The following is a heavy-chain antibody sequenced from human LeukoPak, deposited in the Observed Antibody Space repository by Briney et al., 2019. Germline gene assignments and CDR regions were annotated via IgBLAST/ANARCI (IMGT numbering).Heavy chain of an antibody. CDR3: ARQAYNGYYLFDL. CDR1: GGSISSYY. Sequence: SETLSLTCTVSGGSISSYYWSWIRQPPGKGLEWIGYIYYSGSTNYNPSLKGRVTISVDTSKNQFSLKLSSVTAADTAVYYCARQAYNGYYLFDLWGQGTLVTVSS. D-gene: IGHD5-12*01. J-gene: IGHJ4*02. V-gene: IGHV4-59*12. CDR2: IYYSGST.